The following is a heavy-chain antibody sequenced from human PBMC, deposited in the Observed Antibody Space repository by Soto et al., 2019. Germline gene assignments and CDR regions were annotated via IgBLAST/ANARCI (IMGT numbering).Heavy chain of an antibody. V-gene: IGHV1-18*01. CDR2: ISAYKGNT. CDR1: GYAFTSYG. J-gene: IGHJ4*02. CDR3: AKEGPRRELAPQDY. D-gene: IGHD3-10*01. Sequence: QIQLVQSGAEVKDPGASVNVSCKASGYAFTSYGISGVRQAPGQGLEWVGWISAYKGNTNYAQKYQGRVTMTTDPSTSTAYLELRSLRSDDTAVYYCAKEGPRRELAPQDYCGQGTLVTVSS.